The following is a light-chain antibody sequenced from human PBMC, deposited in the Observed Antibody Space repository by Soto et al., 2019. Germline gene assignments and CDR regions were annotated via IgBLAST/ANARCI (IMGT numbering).Light chain of an antibody. CDR1: QSFSSN. CDR2: GAS. J-gene: IGKJ1*01. Sequence: EIVMPQSPATLSVSPGERATLSCRASQSFSSNLAWYQQKPGQAPMLLMYGASTRATGIPARFSGSGSGTEFTLTLSSLQSEDFAVDYCQQYNNWPKTFGQGNKVEIQ. CDR3: QQYNNWPKT. V-gene: IGKV3-15*01.